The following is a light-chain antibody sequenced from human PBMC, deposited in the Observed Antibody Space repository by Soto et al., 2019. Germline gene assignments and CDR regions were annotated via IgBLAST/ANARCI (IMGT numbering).Light chain of an antibody. Sequence: EIVLAQSPLSLPVTPGDPASISCRSSQNLLHSNGYNYLNWYLQKPGQSPQLLIYLGSNRASGVPDRFSGSGSGTDFTLTISGLEPEDFAVYYCRQYDSSPPITFGQGTRLEIK. CDR1: QNLLHSNGYNY. CDR3: RQYDSSPPIT. CDR2: LGS. V-gene: IGKV2-28*01. J-gene: IGKJ5*01.